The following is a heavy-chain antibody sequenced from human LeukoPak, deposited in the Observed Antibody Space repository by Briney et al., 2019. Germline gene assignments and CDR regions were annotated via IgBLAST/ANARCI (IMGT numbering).Heavy chain of an antibody. CDR2: INSDGINT. D-gene: IGHD2-2*01. CDR3: AREGCSSTSCYEYNWFDP. Sequence: GSLRLSCAASGFTFSNYWMHWVRQAPGKGLVWVSRINSDGINTSYADSVKGRFTISRDNAKNTLNLQMNSLRAEDTAVYYCAREGCSSTSCYEYNWFDPWGQGTLVTVSS. J-gene: IGHJ5*02. V-gene: IGHV3-74*01. CDR1: GFTFSNYW.